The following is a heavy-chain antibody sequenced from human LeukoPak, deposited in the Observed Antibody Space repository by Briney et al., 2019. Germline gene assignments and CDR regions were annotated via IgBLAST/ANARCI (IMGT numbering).Heavy chain of an antibody. D-gene: IGHD3-22*01. Sequence: PGGSLRLSCAASGFTFSSYEMNWVRQAPGKGREWVSYICSSGSTIYYADSVKGRFTITRDNAKNSLYLQMNSLRAEDTAVYYCARGRSGYQNYWGQGTLVTVSS. J-gene: IGHJ4*02. CDR2: ICSSGSTI. V-gene: IGHV3-48*03. CDR3: ARGRSGYQNY. CDR1: GFTFSSYE.